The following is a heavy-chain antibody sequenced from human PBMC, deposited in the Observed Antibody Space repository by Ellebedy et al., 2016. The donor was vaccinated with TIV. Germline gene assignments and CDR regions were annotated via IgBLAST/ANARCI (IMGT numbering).Heavy chain of an antibody. V-gene: IGHV4-59*01. CDR1: GGSISSYY. CDR3: ARGGRYSYGL. J-gene: IGHJ4*02. CDR2: IYYSGST. Sequence: SETLSLTCTVSGGSISSYYWSWIRQPPGKGLEWIGYIYYSGSTNYNTSLKSRGTMSVDTSKNQFSLNLTSETAEDTAMYYCARGGRYSYGLWGQGILVTVSS. D-gene: IGHD5-18*01.